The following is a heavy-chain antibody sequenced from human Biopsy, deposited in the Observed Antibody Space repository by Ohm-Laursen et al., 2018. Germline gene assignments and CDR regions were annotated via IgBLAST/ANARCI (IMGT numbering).Heavy chain of an antibody. CDR3: ARGYAGLYEAFDF. Sequence: SETLSLTCTVSGGSISSYYWNWIRQPPGKGLEWIGNIYNDVSTKYNPSLRSRVTISADKSTNQFSLKLRSVTAADTAVYYCARGYAGLYEAFDFWGQGTVVTVAS. CDR2: IYNDVST. J-gene: IGHJ3*01. D-gene: IGHD5-18*01. V-gene: IGHV4-59*01. CDR1: GGSISSYY.